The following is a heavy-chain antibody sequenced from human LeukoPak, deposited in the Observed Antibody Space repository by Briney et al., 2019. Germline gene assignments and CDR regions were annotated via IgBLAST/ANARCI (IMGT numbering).Heavy chain of an antibody. Sequence: ASVKVSCKASGYTFTGYYMHWVRQAPGQGLEWRGWINPNSGGTNYAQKFQGRVTMTRDTSISTAYMELSRLRSDDTAVYYCARDGRYSGYDWRNWFDPWGQGTLVTVSS. J-gene: IGHJ5*02. D-gene: IGHD5-12*01. CDR2: INPNSGGT. CDR1: GYTFTGYY. V-gene: IGHV1-2*02. CDR3: ARDGRYSGYDWRNWFDP.